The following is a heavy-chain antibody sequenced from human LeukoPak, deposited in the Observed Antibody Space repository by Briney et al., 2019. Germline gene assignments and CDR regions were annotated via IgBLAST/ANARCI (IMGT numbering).Heavy chain of an antibody. V-gene: IGHV3-66*01. CDR1: GFTVSSNY. J-gene: IGHJ4*02. D-gene: IGHD5-12*01. Sequence: GGSLRLSCAASGFTVSSNYMRWVRQAPGKGLEWVSVIYSGGNTYCADSVKGRFTMSRDSSKNTVYLQMNSLRAEDTAVYYCARALRPFDYWGQGTLVTVSS. CDR3: ARALRPFDY. CDR2: IYSGGNT.